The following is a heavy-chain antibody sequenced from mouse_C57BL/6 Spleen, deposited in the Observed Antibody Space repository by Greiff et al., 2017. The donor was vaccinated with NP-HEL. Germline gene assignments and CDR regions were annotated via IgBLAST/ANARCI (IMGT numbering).Heavy chain of an antibody. CDR1: GYAFTNYL. V-gene: IGHV1-54*01. CDR2: INPGSGGT. Sequence: VKLMESGAELVRPGTSVKVSCKASGYAFTNYLIEWVKQRPGQGLEWIGVINPGSGGTNYNEKFKGKATLTADKSSSTAYMQLSSLTSEDSAVYFCARDGKRYFDVWGTGTTVTVSS. J-gene: IGHJ1*03. CDR3: ARDGKRYFDV. D-gene: IGHD2-1*01.